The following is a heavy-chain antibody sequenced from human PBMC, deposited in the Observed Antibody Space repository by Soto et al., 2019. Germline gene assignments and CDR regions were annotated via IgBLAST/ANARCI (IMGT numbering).Heavy chain of an antibody. V-gene: IGHV4-34*01. CDR2: ISHSGTT. D-gene: IGHD2-2*01. CDR3: ARGECSSVYCFTRWALDF. CDR1: GGSFSGYY. J-gene: IGHJ3*01. Sequence: QVQLQQWGAGLLKPSETLSLTCEVHGGSFSGYYWTWIRQTPGKGLEWIGEISHSGTTNYQPSLTSRVTISADPSKKEFSLNLISVTAADSGVYYCARGECSSVYCFTRWALDFWGQGTVVTVSS.